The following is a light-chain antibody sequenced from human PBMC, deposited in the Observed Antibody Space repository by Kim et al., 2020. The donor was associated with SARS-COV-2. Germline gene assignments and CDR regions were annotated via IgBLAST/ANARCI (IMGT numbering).Light chain of an antibody. CDR2: DVS. Sequence: GQSVAISCTRTSSDIGASKYVSWYQQHPGKAPRLIIYDVSERPSGVPDRFSASKSGNTASLTVSGLLADDEADYYCSAHAGSDRLVFGGGTRLTVL. V-gene: IGLV2-8*01. CDR1: SSDIGASKY. CDR3: SAHAGSDRLV. J-gene: IGLJ3*02.